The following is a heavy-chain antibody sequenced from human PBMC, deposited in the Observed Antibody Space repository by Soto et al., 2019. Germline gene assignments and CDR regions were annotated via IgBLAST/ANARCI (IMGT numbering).Heavy chain of an antibody. Sequence: GSLRLSCAASGFTFSSYAMSWVRQAPGEGLEWVSAISGSGGSTYYADSVKGRFTISRDNSKNTLYLQMNSLRAEDTAVYYCAKDRTHSIAARPFDYWGQGTLVTVSS. D-gene: IGHD6-6*01. CDR2: ISGSGGST. V-gene: IGHV3-23*01. CDR3: AKDRTHSIAARPFDY. J-gene: IGHJ4*02. CDR1: GFTFSSYA.